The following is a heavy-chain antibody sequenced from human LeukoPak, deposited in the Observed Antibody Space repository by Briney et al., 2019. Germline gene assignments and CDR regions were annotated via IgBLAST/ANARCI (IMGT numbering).Heavy chain of an antibody. Sequence: SETLSLTCTVSGGSISSYYWSWIRQPPGKGLGRIGYIYYSGSTNYNPSLKSRVTISVDTSKNQFSLKLSSVTAADTAVYYCARTPMVRGVNSWYFDLWGRGTLVTVSS. CDR2: IYYSGST. J-gene: IGHJ2*01. D-gene: IGHD3-10*01. V-gene: IGHV4-59*01. CDR3: ARTPMVRGVNSWYFDL. CDR1: GGSISSYY.